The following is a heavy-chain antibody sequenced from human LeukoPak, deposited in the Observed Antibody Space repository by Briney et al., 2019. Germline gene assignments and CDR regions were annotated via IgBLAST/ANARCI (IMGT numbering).Heavy chain of an antibody. CDR2: ISSSSSYI. Sequence: PGGSLGLSCAASGFTFSSYSMNWVRQAPGKGLEWVSSISSSSSYIYYADSVKGRFTISRDNAKNSLYLQMNSLRAEDTAVYYCARDIALYDGCGFWSCNWFDPWGQGTLVTVSS. CDR3: ARDIALYDGCGFWSCNWFDP. J-gene: IGHJ5*02. CDR1: GFTFSSYS. D-gene: IGHD3-3*01. V-gene: IGHV3-21*01.